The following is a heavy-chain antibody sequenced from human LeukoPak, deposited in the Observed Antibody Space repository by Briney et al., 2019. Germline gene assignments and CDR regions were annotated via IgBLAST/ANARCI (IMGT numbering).Heavy chain of an antibody. CDR1: GFTFSSIA. Sequence: GGSLRLSCAASGFTFSSIAMTWVRQAPGKGLEWVSSIRSNGGTTYNADSVKGRFTISRDNSKNTLYLQMNSLRVEDTAIYYCAKGQELDDGVFDSWGQGTLVTVSS. D-gene: IGHD1-1*01. V-gene: IGHV3-23*01. CDR3: AKGQELDDGVFDS. CDR2: IRSNGGTT. J-gene: IGHJ4*02.